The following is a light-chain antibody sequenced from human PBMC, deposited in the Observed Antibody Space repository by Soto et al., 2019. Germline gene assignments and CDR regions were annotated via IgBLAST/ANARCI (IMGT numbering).Light chain of an antibody. CDR2: DVS. CDR3: SSYTSSSTLA. Sequence: QSVLTQPASVSGSPGQSITISCTGTSSDVGGYNYVSWYKQHPGKAPKLMIYDVSNRPSGVSNRFSGSKSGNTASLTISGLQAEDEADYYCSSYTSSSTLAIAGGTKLTVL. J-gene: IGLJ2*01. V-gene: IGLV2-14*01. CDR1: SSDVGGYNY.